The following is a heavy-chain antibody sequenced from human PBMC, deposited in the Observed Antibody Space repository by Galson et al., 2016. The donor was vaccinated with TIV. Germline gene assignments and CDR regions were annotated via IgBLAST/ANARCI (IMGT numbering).Heavy chain of an antibody. J-gene: IGHJ6*03. CDR3: ARVSGMYTRFYYYYMGV. D-gene: IGHD1-26*01. V-gene: IGHV3-74*01. CDR1: GFTFSSYW. CDR2: VNNDGSNT. Sequence: SLRLSCAASGFTFSSYWMHWVRQAPGKGLEGVARVNNDGSNTRYVDSVKGRFTISRDNAKKTLYLQMNSLRVDDTAVYYCARVSGMYTRFYYYYMGVWGKGTAVTVSS.